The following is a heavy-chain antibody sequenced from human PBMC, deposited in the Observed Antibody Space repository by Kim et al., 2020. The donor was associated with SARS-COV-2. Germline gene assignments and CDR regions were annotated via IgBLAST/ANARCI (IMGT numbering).Heavy chain of an antibody. D-gene: IGHD4-17*01. CDR1: GGSISSYY. CDR3: ARVSSDYGGYYYYYYGMDV. V-gene: IGHV4-59*01. CDR2: IYYSGST. J-gene: IGHJ6*02. Sequence: SETLSLTCTVSGGSISSYYWSWIRQPPGKGLEWIGYIYYSGSTNYNPSLKSRVTISVDTSKNQFSVKLSSVTAADTAVYYCARVSSDYGGYYYYYYGMDVWGQGTTVTVSS.